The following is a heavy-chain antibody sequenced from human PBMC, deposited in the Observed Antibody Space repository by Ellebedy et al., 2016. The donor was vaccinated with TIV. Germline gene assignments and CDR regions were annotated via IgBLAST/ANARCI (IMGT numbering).Heavy chain of an antibody. V-gene: IGHV1-24*01. D-gene: IGHD3-3*01. J-gene: IGHJ4*02. CDR3: ARGGDFWSGYYGYFDY. Sequence: ASVKVSCKVSGYTLTELSMHWVRQAPGKGLEWMGGFDPEDGETIYAQKFQGRVTMTEDTSTDTAYMELSSLRSEDTAVYYCARGGDFWSGYYGYFDYWGQGTLVTVSS. CDR1: GYTLTELS. CDR2: FDPEDGET.